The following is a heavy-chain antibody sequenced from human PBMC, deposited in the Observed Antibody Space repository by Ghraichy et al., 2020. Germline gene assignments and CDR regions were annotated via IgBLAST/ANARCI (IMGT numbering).Heavy chain of an antibody. CDR1: GGTFSSYA. Sequence: SVKVSCKASGGTFSSYAISWVRQAPGQGLEWMGGIIPIFGTANYAQKFQGRVTITADESTSTAYMELSSLRSEDTAVYYCASRLGIAAAGTYFDYWGQGTLVTVSS. V-gene: IGHV1-69*13. D-gene: IGHD6-13*01. J-gene: IGHJ4*02. CDR2: IIPIFGTA. CDR3: ASRLGIAAAGTYFDY.